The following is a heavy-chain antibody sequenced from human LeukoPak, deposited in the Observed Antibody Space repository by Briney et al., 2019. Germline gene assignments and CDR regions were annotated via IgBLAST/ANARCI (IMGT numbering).Heavy chain of an antibody. V-gene: IGHV3-53*01. CDR2: IYSDGST. CDR3: ARERGRGRDSPWFDY. Sequence: PGGSLRLSCAASGLTVSRNYMSWVRQAPGKGLEWVSVIYSDGSTYYADSVKGRFTISRDNSKNTLDLQMTGLRAEDTAVYYCARERGRGRDSPWFDYWGQGTLVTVSS. J-gene: IGHJ4*02. CDR1: GLTVSRNY. D-gene: IGHD1-26*01.